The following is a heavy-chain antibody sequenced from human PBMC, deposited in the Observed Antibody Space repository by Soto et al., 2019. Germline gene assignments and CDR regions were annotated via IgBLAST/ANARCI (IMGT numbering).Heavy chain of an antibody. CDR1: GGSISSRNW. CDR2: IFHSETT. J-gene: IGHJ5*02. Sequence: PSETLSLTCTVSGGSISSRNWWSWVRQSPGKGLEWIGEIFHSETTNYNPSLKSRVTISLNKSEKQFSLTLYSVTAADTAIYYCARGWGAAATPGVAFDPWGQGTLVTVSS. V-gene: IGHV4-4*02. CDR3: ARGWGAAATPGVAFDP. D-gene: IGHD1-26*01.